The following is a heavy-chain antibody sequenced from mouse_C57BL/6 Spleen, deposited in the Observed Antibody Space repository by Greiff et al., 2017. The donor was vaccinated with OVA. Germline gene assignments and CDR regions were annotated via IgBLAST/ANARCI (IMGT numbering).Heavy chain of an antibody. CDR1: GYAFTNYL. D-gene: IGHD1-1*01. J-gene: IGHJ2*01. CDR3: ARSRYYGSSRPLFDY. CDR2: INPGSGGT. V-gene: IGHV1-54*01. Sequence: VQLQQSGAELVRPGTSVKVSCKASGYAFTNYLIEWVKQRPGQGLEWIGVINPGSGGTNYNEKFKGKATLTADKSSSTAYMQLSSLTSEDSAVYFCARSRYYGSSRPLFDYWGQGTTLTVSS.